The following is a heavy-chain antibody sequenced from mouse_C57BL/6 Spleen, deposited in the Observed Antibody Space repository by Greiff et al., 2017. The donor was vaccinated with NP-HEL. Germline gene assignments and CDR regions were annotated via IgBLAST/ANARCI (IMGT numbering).Heavy chain of an antibody. CDR3: ARGGDGYYSLFDY. CDR1: GYSITSGYY. CDR2: ISYDGSN. D-gene: IGHD2-3*01. J-gene: IGHJ2*01. Sequence: ESGPGLVKPSQSLSLTCTVTGYSITSGYYWNWIRQSPGNKLEGMGYISYDGSNNYNPSLKNRISITRDTSKNQFFLKLNSLTTEDTATYYCARGGDGYYSLFDYWGQGTTLTVSS. V-gene: IGHV3-6*01.